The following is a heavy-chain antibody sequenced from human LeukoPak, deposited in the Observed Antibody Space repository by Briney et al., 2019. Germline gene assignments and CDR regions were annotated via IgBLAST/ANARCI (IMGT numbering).Heavy chain of an antibody. CDR3: AGGSCFWGICLYGDYTIDY. D-gene: IGHD2-15*01. J-gene: IGHJ4*02. CDR1: GDSVSSNSAA. Sequence: SQTLSLTCAISGDSVSSNSAAWNWIRQSPSRGLEWLGRTYYRSKWYNDYAVSVKSRITINPDTSKNQFSLQLNSVTAADTAVYYCAGGSCFWGICLYGDYTIDYWGQGTLVTVSS. CDR2: TYYRSKWYN. V-gene: IGHV6-1*01.